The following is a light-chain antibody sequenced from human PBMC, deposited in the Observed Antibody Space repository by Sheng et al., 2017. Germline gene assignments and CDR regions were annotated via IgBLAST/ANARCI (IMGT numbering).Light chain of an antibody. CDR2: DAF. CDR3: QQRSNWPLIT. V-gene: IGKV1-33*01. J-gene: IGKJ5*01. Sequence: DIEMTQSPSSLSASVGDRVTITCQASHDISNYLDWFQQKPQKAPKLLIYDAFHLDTGVPSRFSGSGSGTNFTFTISGLQPEDFATYYCQQRSNWPLITFGQGTRLEIK. CDR1: HDISNY.